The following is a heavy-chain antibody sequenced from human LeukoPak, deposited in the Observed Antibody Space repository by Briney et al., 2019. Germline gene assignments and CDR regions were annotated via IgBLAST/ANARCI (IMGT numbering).Heavy chain of an antibody. V-gene: IGHV3-48*01. CDR2: ISSGSSIS. D-gene: IGHD6-13*01. J-gene: IGHJ4*02. CDR3: ARSHSSSLFYYFDY. CDR1: GFTFNTYS. Sequence: GGSLRLSCAASGFTFNTYSMNWVRQAPGKGLEWVSYISSGSSISYYADSVKGRFTISRDNSKNTLYLQMNSLRAEDTAVYYCARSHSSSLFYYFDYWGQGTLVTVSS.